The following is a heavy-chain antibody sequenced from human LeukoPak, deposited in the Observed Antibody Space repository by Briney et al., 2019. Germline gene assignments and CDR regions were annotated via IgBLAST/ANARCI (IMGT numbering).Heavy chain of an antibody. CDR2: VSASGGTT. CDR3: TNVPREYSDSNACPNWPDA. Sequence: QSGGSLRLSCAASGFTFNTYAISWVRQAPGQGLEWVSAVSASGGTTYYADSVKGRFTISRDNSENTVYLQMNSLRVGDTALYYCTNVPREYSDSNACPNWPDAWGQGTLVTVSS. CDR1: GFTFNTYA. J-gene: IGHJ5*02. D-gene: IGHD2/OR15-2a*01. V-gene: IGHV3-23*01.